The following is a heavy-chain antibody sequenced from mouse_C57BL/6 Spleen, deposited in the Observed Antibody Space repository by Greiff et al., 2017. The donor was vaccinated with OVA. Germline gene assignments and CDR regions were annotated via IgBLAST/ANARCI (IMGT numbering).Heavy chain of an antibody. CDR2: IYPGSGNT. Sequence: QVQLQQSGAELVRPGASVKLSCKASGYTFTSYGISWVKQRTGQGLEWIGEIYPGSGNTYYNEKFKGKATMTADKSSSTAYMELRSLTSEDSAVYFCARLGYDYDAWFAYWGQGTLVTVSA. CDR1: GYTFTSYG. V-gene: IGHV1-81*01. J-gene: IGHJ3*01. CDR3: ARLGYDYDAWFAY. D-gene: IGHD2-4*01.